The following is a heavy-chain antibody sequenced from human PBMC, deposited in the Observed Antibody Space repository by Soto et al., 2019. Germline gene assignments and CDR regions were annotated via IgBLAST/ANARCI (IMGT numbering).Heavy chain of an antibody. V-gene: IGHV4-59*01. CDR2: IYYSGST. J-gene: IGHJ6*03. D-gene: IGHD2-2*01. CDR1: GGSISSYY. CDR3: ARVLGYCSSTSCPHYYYYYYMDV. Sequence: PSETLALTCTVSGGSISSYYWSWIRQPPGKGLEWIGYIYYSGSTNYNPSLKSRVTISVDTSKNQFSLKLSSVTAADTAVYYCARVLGYCSSTSCPHYYYYYYMDVWGKGTTVTVSS.